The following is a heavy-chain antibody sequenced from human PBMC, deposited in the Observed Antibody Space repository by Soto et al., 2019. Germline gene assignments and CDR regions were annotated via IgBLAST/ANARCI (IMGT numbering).Heavy chain of an antibody. CDR3: ARERIVLMVYAFDY. D-gene: IGHD2-8*01. CDR2: ISYDGSNK. CDR1: GFTFSSYA. Sequence: PGGSLRLSCAASGFTFSSYAMHWVGQSPGKGLEWVAVISYDGSNKYYADSVKGRFTISRDNSKNTLYLQMNSLRAEDTAVYYCARERIVLMVYAFDYWGQGTLVTVSS. J-gene: IGHJ4*02. V-gene: IGHV3-30-3*01.